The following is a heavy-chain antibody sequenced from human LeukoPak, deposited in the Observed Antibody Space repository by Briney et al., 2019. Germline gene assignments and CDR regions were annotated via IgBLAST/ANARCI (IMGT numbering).Heavy chain of an antibody. D-gene: IGHD5-12*01. CDR3: AKDQSPDSGYDIDY. J-gene: IGHJ4*02. V-gene: IGHV3-23*01. CDR2: IYERRDTT. CDR1: GFTFSNYS. Sequence: PGGSLRLSCAASGFTFSNYSMSWVRQAPRKGLEWVSVIYERRDTTNYNDPVKGRFTITRDNFKNMLYLQMHGLRAEDTAVYYCAKDQSPDSGYDIDYWGQGTVVTVS.